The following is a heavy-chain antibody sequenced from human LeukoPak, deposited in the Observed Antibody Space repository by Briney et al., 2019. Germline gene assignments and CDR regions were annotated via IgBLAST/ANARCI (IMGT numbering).Heavy chain of an antibody. J-gene: IGHJ4*02. CDR3: AREDFDY. CDR1: GFTFSRYS. V-gene: IGHV3-21*01. CDR2: ISISSNYI. Sequence: GGSLRLSCAASGFTFSRYSMNWVRQAPGKGLEWVSSISISSNYIYYTDSVKGRCTISRDNGKNSLYLQMNSLRAEDTAVYYCAREDFDYWGQGTLVTVSS.